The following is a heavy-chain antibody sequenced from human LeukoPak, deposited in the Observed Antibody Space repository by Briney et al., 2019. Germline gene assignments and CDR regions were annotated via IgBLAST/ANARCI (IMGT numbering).Heavy chain of an antibody. CDR1: GFTFSRYA. CDR3: AQGEDYYDGCGPLDY. J-gene: IGHJ4*02. Sequence: PGGSLRLSCAASGFTFSRYAMSWVRQAPGKGLEWVSAISGSGGSTYYADSVKGRFTISRDNSKNTLYLQMNSLRAEDTAVYYCAQGEDYYDGCGPLDYWGQGTLVTVSS. CDR2: ISGSGGST. D-gene: IGHD3-22*01. V-gene: IGHV3-23*01.